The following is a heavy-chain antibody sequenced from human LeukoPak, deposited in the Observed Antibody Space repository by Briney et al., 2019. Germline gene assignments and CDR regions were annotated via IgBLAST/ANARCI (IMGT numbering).Heavy chain of an antibody. V-gene: IGHV3-21*01. CDR3: ARLQGDSGWYYFDY. CDR2: ISSVSGYI. CDR1: GFTFSDYS. J-gene: IGHJ4*02. Sequence: GGSLRLSCAASGFTFSDYSMNWVRQAPGRGLEWVSFISSVSGYIYYADSVKDRFTISRDNAKNSLYLQLNSLRAEDTAVYYCARLQGDSGWYYFDYWGQRTLVTVSS. D-gene: IGHD6-19*01.